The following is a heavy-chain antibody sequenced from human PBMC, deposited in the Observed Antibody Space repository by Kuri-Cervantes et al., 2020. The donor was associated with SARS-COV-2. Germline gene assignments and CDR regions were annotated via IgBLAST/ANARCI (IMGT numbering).Heavy chain of an antibody. CDR1: GFTFSSYA. CDR3: AKSPDCPGPNCYPSDNYYYNMDV. J-gene: IGHJ6*03. CDR2: ISYDGSNK. D-gene: IGHD2-2*01. V-gene: IGHV3-30-3*01. Sequence: GGSLRLSCAASGFTFSSYAMHWVRQAPGKGLEWVAVISYDGSNKYYADSVKGRFTISRDNPTNTLFLHMNSLRVEDTAVYYCAKSPDCPGPNCYPSDNYYYNMDVWGKGTTVTVSS.